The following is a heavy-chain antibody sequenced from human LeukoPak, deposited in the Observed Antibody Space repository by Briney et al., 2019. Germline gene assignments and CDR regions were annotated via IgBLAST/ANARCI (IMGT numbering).Heavy chain of an antibody. V-gene: IGHV3-21*01. CDR3: ARASRGDSTYYGMDV. J-gene: IGHJ6*02. Sequence: PGGSLRLSCAASGFTFSSYSMNWVRQAPGKGLEWVSSISSSSSYIYYADSVKGRFTISRDNAKNSLYLQMNSLRAEDTAVYYCARASRGDSTYYGMDVWGQGTTVTVSS. CDR1: GFTFSSYS. D-gene: IGHD4-17*01. CDR2: ISSSSSYI.